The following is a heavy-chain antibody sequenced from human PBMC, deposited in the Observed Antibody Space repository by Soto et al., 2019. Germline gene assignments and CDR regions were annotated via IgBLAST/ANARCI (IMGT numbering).Heavy chain of an antibody. CDR3: ARISAYHFDY. J-gene: IGHJ4*02. V-gene: IGHV4-4*02. D-gene: IGHD3-16*01. Sequence: TLSLTCVVSGGSIRSNNWWSWVRQPPGKGLEWIGEIYHSGVTNYNPSLKSRVTISVDKSKNQFSLKLSSLTAADTAVYYCARISAYHFDYWGQGTLVTVSS. CDR1: GGSIRSNNW. CDR2: IYHSGVT.